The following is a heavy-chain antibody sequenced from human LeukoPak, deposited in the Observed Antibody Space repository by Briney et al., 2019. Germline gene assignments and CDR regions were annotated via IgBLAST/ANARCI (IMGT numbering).Heavy chain of an antibody. CDR3: AKLFYEFWSGFPGDAFDI. J-gene: IGHJ3*02. D-gene: IGHD3-3*01. CDR2: IRGSGGST. CDR1: GFTFRSYA. V-gene: IGHV3-23*01. Sequence: GGSLRLSCAASGFTFRSYAMSWVRQAPGKGLEWVSAIRGSGGSTSYADSVKGRFTLSRDNSKHTLYLQMNSVRAEDTAVYHCAKLFYEFWSGFPGDAFDIWGQPTMVTVSS.